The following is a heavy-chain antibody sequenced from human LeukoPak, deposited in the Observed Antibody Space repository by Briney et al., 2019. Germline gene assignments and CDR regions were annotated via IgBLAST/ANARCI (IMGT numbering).Heavy chain of an antibody. D-gene: IGHD6-19*01. V-gene: IGHV4-59*01. CDR3: ARFSSGWYYPGGFDP. CDR1: GGSISSYY. Sequence: SETLSLTCTVSGGSISSYYWSWIRQPPGKGLEWIGYIYYSGSTNYYPSLKSRVTISVDTSKNQFSLKLSSVTAADTAVYYCARFSSGWYYPGGFDPWGQGTLVTVSS. CDR2: IYYSGST. J-gene: IGHJ5*02.